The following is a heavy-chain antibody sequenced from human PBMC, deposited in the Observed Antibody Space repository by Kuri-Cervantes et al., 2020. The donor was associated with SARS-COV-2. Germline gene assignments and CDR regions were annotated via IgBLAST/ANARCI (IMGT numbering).Heavy chain of an antibody. V-gene: IGHV4-39*01. J-gene: IGHJ4*02. CDR2: IHYTGNT. D-gene: IGHD2-15*01. CDR1: DDSFSDYSFY. CDR3: ARHTVQWWTL. Sequence: ESLKISCGVSDDSFSDYSFYWGWIRQPPGRGLEWIGSIHYTGNTCFNPSLMSRLSVSVDTSRNQFSLRLSSLTAADTAVYYCARHTVQWWTLWGQGTLVTVSS.